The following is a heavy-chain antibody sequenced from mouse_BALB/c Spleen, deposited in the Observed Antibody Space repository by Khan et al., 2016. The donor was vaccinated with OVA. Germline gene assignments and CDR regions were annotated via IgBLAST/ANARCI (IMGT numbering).Heavy chain of an antibody. D-gene: IGHD1-2*01. CDR2: IYPSSGNT. J-gene: IGHJ3*01. V-gene: IGHV1-77*01. CDR1: GYTFTDYY. Sequence: QVQLKQSGAELARPGASVKLSCKASGYTFTDYYINWVKQRTGQGLEWIVEIYPSSGNTYYTEKFKGKATLTADKSSSIAYMQLSSVTSEDSAVYFCARRNYFGYTFAYWGQGTLVTVSA. CDR3: ARRNYFGYTFAY.